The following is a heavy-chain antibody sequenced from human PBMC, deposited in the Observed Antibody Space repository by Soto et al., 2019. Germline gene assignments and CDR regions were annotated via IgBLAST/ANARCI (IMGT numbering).Heavy chain of an antibody. V-gene: IGHV2-70*04. CDR2: IDWDDDK. D-gene: IGHD2-2*01. Sequence: SGPTLVNPTQTLTLTCTFSGFSLSTSGMRVSWIRQPPGKALEWLARIDWDDDKFYSTSLKTRLTISKDTSKNQVVLTMTNMDPVDTATYYCARIPSPVGYFDYWGQGTLVTV. CDR1: GFSLSTSGMR. CDR3: ARIPSPVGYFDY. J-gene: IGHJ4*02.